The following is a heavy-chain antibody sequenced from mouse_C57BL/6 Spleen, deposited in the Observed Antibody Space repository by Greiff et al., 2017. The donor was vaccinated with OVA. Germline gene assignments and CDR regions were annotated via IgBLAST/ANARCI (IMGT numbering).Heavy chain of an antibody. J-gene: IGHJ2*01. CDR1: GYTFTDYY. CDR2: INPNNGGT. Sequence: VQLQQSGPELVKPGASVKISCKASGYTFTDYYMNWVKQSHGKSLEWIGDINPNNGGTSYNQKFKGKATLTVDKSSSTAYMELRSLTSEDSAVYYCARKDYYGSSCFDYWGQGTTLTVSS. V-gene: IGHV1-26*01. D-gene: IGHD1-1*01. CDR3: ARKDYYGSSCFDY.